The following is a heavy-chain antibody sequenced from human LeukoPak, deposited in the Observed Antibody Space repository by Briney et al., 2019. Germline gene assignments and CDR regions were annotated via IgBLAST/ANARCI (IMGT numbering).Heavy chain of an antibody. V-gene: IGHV1-2*02. J-gene: IGHJ4*02. CDR3: ARAGGYCGRISCPYYFDY. D-gene: IGHD2-15*01. Sequence: ASVKVSCKASGYTFTGYYMHWVRQAPGQGLEWMGWINSNSGGTNYAQKFQGRVTITRDTSISTAYMDLSRLRSDDTAVYYCARAGGYCGRISCPYYFDYWGQGSLVAVSS. CDR2: INSNSGGT. CDR1: GYTFTGYY.